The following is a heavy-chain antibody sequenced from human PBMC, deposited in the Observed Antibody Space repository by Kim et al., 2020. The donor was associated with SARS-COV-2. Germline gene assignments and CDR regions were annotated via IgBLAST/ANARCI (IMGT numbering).Heavy chain of an antibody. CDR3: ARDRASPSGYDSPYYYYGMDV. V-gene: IGHV4-4*02. D-gene: IGHD5-12*01. CDR2: IYHSGST. Sequence: SETLSLTCAVSGGSISSSNWWSWVRQPPGKGLEWIGEIYHSGSTNYNPSLKSRVTISVDKSKNQFSLKLSSVTAADTAVYYCARDRASPSGYDSPYYYYGMDVWGQGTTVTVSS. CDR1: GGSISSSNW. J-gene: IGHJ6*02.